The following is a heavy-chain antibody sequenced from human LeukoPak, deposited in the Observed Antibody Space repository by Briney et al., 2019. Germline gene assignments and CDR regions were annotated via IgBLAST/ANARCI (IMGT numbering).Heavy chain of an antibody. CDR1: GFTFSDYY. Sequence: GGSLRLSCAASGFTFSDYYMSWIRQAPGKGLEWVSYISSSSSTIYYADSVKGRFTISRDNAKNSLYLQMNSLRAEDTAVYYCARDSSGSYPRSGFFDYWGQGTLVTVSS. J-gene: IGHJ4*02. D-gene: IGHD1-26*01. CDR3: ARDSSGSYPRSGFFDY. V-gene: IGHV3-11*04. CDR2: ISSSSSTI.